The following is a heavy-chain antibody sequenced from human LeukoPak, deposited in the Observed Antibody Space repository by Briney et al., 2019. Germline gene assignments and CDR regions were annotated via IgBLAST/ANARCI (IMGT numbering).Heavy chain of an antibody. D-gene: IGHD2-15*01. V-gene: IGHV4-59*01. CDR1: GGSISSYY. CDR3: AGLSRGYCSGGSCYWYFQH. Sequence: PSETLSLTCTVSGGSISSYYWSWIRQPPGKGLEWIGYIYYSGSTNYNPSLKSRVTISVDMSKNQFSLKLSSVTAADTAVYYCAGLSRGYCSGGSCYWYFQHWGQGTLVTVSS. CDR2: IYYSGST. J-gene: IGHJ1*01.